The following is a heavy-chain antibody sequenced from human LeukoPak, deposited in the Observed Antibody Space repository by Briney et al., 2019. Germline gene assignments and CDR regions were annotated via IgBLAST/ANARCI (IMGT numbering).Heavy chain of an antibody. CDR1: GGSVITSF. V-gene: IGHV4-4*07. CDR2: VYISGDT. D-gene: IGHD2-21*01. Sequence: SETLSLTCSVSGGSVITSFWSWIRQSAGEGLEWIGRVYISGDTKSNPSLKSRLIMSLDASKNQFSLSLRSVTAADTAVYYCARLIAEVGGETNYFDTWGQGTLVTVSS. J-gene: IGHJ4*02. CDR3: ARLIAEVGGETNYFDT.